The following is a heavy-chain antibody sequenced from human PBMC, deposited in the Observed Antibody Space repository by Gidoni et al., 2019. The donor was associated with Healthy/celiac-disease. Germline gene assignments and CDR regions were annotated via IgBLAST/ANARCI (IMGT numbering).Heavy chain of an antibody. Sequence: QVPLVESGGGLVKPGGSLRLSCAASAFTFRSYYNSWIRQAPRQGLEWVSYISSSGSTIYYADSVKGRFTISRDNAKNSLYLQMNSLRAEDTAVYYCARVLNIRPRYVQQLVHPYYFDYWGQGTLVTVSS. J-gene: IGHJ4*02. CDR3: ARVLNIRPRYVQQLVHPYYFDY. CDR2: ISSSGSTI. D-gene: IGHD6-13*01. V-gene: IGHV3-11*01. CDR1: AFTFRSYY.